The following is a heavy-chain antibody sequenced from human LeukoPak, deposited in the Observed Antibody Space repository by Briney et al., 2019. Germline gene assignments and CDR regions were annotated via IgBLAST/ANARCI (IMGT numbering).Heavy chain of an antibody. D-gene: IGHD3-10*01. J-gene: IGHJ4*02. CDR3: ARDRIFYGSGSYFFDY. CDR1: GYTFTDYY. CDR2: INPNSGGT. Sequence: ASVKVSCKASGYTFTDYYMHWVRQAPGQGLEWMGWINPNSGGTNYAQKFQGRVTMTRDTSISTAYMELSRLRSDDTAVYYCARDRIFYGSGSYFFDYWGQGTLVTVSS. V-gene: IGHV1-2*02.